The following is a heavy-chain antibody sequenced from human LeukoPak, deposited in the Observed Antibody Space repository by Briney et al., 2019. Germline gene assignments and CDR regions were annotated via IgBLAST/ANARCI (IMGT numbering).Heavy chain of an antibody. V-gene: IGHV1-69*05. CDR2: IIPIFGTA. D-gene: IGHD5-18*01. CDR1: GGTFSSYA. CDR3: ARALSVDTAMAPGY. Sequence: SVKVSCKASGGTFSSYAISWVRQAPGQGLEWMGGIIPIFGTANYAQKFRGRVTITTDESTSTAYMELSSLRSEDTAVYYCARALSVDTAMAPGYWGQGTLVTVSS. J-gene: IGHJ4*02.